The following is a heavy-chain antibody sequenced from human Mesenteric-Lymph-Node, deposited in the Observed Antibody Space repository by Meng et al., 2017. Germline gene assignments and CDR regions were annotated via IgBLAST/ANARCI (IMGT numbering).Heavy chain of an antibody. CDR2: FYDSVST. D-gene: IGHD3-16*01. CDR3: ARGRITYVDY. J-gene: IGHJ4*02. Sequence: ARVQESGAGMEKAAHMQVLYCTFAYGFTSSGGDYGRWVRQHPGKGLEWIGYFYDSVSTDYTPYLKSRVTIAVDTTKNQFSLKLSSATAADTAVYACARGRITYVDYWGQGTLVTVSS. V-gene: IGHV4-30-4*01. CDR1: YGFTSSGGDY.